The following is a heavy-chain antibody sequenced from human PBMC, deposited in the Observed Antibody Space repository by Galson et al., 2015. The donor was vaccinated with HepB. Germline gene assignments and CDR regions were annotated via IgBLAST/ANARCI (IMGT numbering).Heavy chain of an antibody. CDR1: GYTFTSYG. Sequence: SVKVSCKASGYTFTSYGITWVRQAPGQGLEYMGWISGYNGNTNYAQKPQGGVTMTTATSTSTAYIKLRSLRSDDTAVYYCASDGGRDFRSGNYRRLDYWGQGTLVTVSS. CDR2: ISGYNGNT. J-gene: IGHJ4*02. V-gene: IGHV1-18*01. D-gene: IGHD3-3*01. CDR3: ASDGGRDFRSGNYRRLDY.